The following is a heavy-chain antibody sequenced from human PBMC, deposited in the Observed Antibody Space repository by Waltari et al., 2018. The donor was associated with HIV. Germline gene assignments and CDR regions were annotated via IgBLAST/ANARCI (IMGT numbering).Heavy chain of an antibody. V-gene: IGHV4-38-2*02. D-gene: IGHD3-3*01. J-gene: IGHJ2*01. CDR3: ARAGVVPALFDL. CDR1: ESYIKTDYY. CDR2: ASHSGGT. Sequence: QVQLQESGPGLVKPSETLPLSCIVSESYIKTDYYWGWIRQPPGKGLEWLGSASHSGGTFHNASLQSRVTISVDRSKNQVSLKVNSVTAADTAVYYCARAGVVPALFDLWGRGTLVTVSS.